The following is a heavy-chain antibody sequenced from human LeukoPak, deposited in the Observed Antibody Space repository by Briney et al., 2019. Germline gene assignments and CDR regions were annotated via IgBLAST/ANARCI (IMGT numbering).Heavy chain of an antibody. J-gene: IGHJ4*02. V-gene: IGHV4-34*01. Sequence: SETLSLTCTVSGGSISSYYWSWIRQPPGKGLEWIGEINHSGSTNYNPSLKSRVTISVDTSKNQFSLKLSSVTAADTAVYYCAREGYYYGSGSDYFDYWGQGTLVTVSS. CDR1: GGSISSYY. D-gene: IGHD3-10*01. CDR2: INHSGST. CDR3: AREGYYYGSGSDYFDY.